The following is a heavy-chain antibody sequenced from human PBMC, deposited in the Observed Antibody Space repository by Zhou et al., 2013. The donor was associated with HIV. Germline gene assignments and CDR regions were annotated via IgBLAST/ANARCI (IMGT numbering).Heavy chain of an antibody. CDR3: AREKLPDVMSEHFYYGVDV. CDR1: GGTFRSHG. CDR2: IIPIFGTS. Sequence: QVQLVQSGAEVKKPGSSVKVSCKASGGTFRSHGISWVRQAPGQGLEWMGGIIPIFGTSDYARKFQGRVTITTDESTSKAYMELRSLKSEDTAIYYCAREKLPDVMSEHFYYGVDVWGQGTTVTVSA. D-gene: IGHD3-3*02. J-gene: IGHJ6*01. V-gene: IGHV1-69*01.